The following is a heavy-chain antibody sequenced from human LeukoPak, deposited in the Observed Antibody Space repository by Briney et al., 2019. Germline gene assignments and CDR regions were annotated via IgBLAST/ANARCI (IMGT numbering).Heavy chain of an antibody. J-gene: IGHJ4*02. CDR2: INPSSGGT. V-gene: IGHV1-2*06. CDR3: ARSDYGGNTEGDDY. Sequence: ASVKVSRKASGYTFIDYYMHWVRQAPGQGLEWMGRINPSSGGTNYAQKFQGRVTMTRDTSTSTVYMELSSLRSEDTAVYYCARSDYGGNTEGDDYWGQGTLVTVSS. CDR1: GYTFIDYY. D-gene: IGHD4-23*01.